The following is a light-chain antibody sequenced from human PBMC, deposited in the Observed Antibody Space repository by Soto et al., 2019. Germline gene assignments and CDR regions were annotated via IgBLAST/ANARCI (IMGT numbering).Light chain of an antibody. V-gene: IGLV2-14*01. CDR2: VVS. CDR1: SSDVGGYNS. J-gene: IGLJ3*02. CDR3: SSYSNSGTLMV. Sequence: QSALTQPASVSGSPGQSITISCTGTSSDVGGYNSVSWYQQHSGKAPKLMIYVVSNRPSGVSNRFSGSKSGNTASLIISGLQADDEADYYCSSYSNSGTLMVFGGGTKLTVL.